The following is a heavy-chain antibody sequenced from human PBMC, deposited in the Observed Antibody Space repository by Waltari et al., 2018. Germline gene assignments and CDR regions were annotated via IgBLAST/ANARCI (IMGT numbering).Heavy chain of an antibody. Sequence: QLQLQESGPGLVKPSETLSLTCTVSGGSISSSSYYWGWIRQPPGKGLEWIGSIYYSGSTYYNPSLKSRVTISVDTSKNQFSLKLSSVTAADTAVYYCAREKQLVLPLLDYWGQGTLGTVSS. D-gene: IGHD6-13*01. CDR3: AREKQLVLPLLDY. CDR2: IYYSGST. V-gene: IGHV4-39*07. CDR1: GGSISSSSYY. J-gene: IGHJ4*02.